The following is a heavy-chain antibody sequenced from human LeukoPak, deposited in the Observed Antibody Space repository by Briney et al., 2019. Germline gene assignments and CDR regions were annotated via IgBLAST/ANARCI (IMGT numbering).Heavy chain of an antibody. V-gene: IGHV3-9*01. D-gene: IGHD3-22*01. Sequence: PGGSLRLSCAASGFTFDDYAMHWVRQAPGKGLEWVSGISWNSGSIGYADSVKGRFTISRDNAKNSLYLQMNSLRAEDTALYYCAKDINYYDRMGDAFDIWGQGTMVTVSS. CDR2: ISWNSGSI. CDR3: AKDINYYDRMGDAFDI. J-gene: IGHJ3*02. CDR1: GFTFDDYA.